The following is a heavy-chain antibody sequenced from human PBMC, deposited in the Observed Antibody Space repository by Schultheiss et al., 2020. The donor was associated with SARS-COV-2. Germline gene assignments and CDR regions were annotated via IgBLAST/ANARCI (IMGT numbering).Heavy chain of an antibody. CDR2: IWYDGSNK. D-gene: IGHD3-22*01. CDR1: GFTFSSYG. Sequence: GGSLRLSCAASGFTFSSYGMHWVRQAPGKGLEWVAVIWYDGSNKYYADSVKGRFTISRDNSKNTLYLQMNSLRAEDTAVYYCAKVNVFTIIIMVPDFDDWGQGTLVTVSS. V-gene: IGHV3-33*06. CDR3: AKVNVFTIIIMVPDFDD. J-gene: IGHJ4*02.